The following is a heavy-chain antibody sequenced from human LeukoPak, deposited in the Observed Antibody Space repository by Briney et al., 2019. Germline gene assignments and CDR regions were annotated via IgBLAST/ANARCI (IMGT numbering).Heavy chain of an antibody. D-gene: IGHD3-22*01. CDR2: IHPGSSNT. CDR1: NYW. J-gene: IGHJ3*02. Sequence: NYWXAWVRXVPXKGLEWMGIIHPGSSNTKYSPSFQGQVAISADKSIGTAYLHWNNLRASDTAMYYCASHYETSGYFGFDIWGQGTMVTV. CDR3: ASHYETSGYFGFDI. V-gene: IGHV5-51*01.